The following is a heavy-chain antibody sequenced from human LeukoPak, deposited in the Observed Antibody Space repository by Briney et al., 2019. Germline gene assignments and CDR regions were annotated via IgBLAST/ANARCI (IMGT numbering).Heavy chain of an antibody. CDR1: GYTFTIYY. V-gene: IGHV1-46*01. J-gene: IGHJ6*03. CDR3: ARDPSVRGVIYYMDV. Sequence: ASVTVSCKASGYTFTIYYMHWVRQAPGQGLEWMGIINPSGGSTSYAQKFQGRVTMTRDTSTSTVYMELSSLRSEDTAVYYCARDPSVRGVIYYMDVWGKGTTVTISS. D-gene: IGHD3-10*02. CDR2: INPSGGST.